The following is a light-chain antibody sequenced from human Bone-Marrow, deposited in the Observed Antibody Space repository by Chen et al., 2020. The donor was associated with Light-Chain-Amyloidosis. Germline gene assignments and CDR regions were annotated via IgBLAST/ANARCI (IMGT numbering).Light chain of an antibody. CDR1: TSTIGGRF. CDR3: ATWDFSGSGQGV. J-gene: IGLJ3*02. CDR2: RDT. V-gene: IGLV1-47*02. Sequence: QSVLNQPPSASGTPGQRVTISGSGSTSTIGGRFIYWYRHLPGTAPKLLISRDTQRPSGVSDRFSGSKSGTSASLTISGLRSEDEAVYYCATWDFSGSGQGVFGGGTKLTV.